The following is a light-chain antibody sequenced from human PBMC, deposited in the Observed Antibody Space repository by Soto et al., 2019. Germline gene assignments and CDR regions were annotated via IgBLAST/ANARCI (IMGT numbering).Light chain of an antibody. CDR2: GAS. Sequence: EIVMTQSPATLSVSRGEIATLSCRANQAISSNLAWYQQKPGQAPRLLIYGASTRATGIPDRCSGSGSGTEFSLTISSLQSEDFAVSDCQHYNNWPPYTFGQGTKLEIK. CDR1: QAISSN. J-gene: IGKJ2*01. V-gene: IGKV3-15*01. CDR3: QHYNNWPPYT.